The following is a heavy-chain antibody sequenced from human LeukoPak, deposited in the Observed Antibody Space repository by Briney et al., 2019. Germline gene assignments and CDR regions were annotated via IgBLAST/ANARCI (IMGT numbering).Heavy chain of an antibody. Sequence: SVKVSCKASGGTFSSYAISWVRQAPGQGLEWMGGIIPIFGTANYAQKFQGRVTITADKSTSTAYMELSSLRSEDTAVYYCAGLRRRDGLCYYYMDVWGKGTTVTVSS. D-gene: IGHD5-24*01. CDR3: AGLRRRDGLCYYYMDV. CDR2: IIPIFGTA. J-gene: IGHJ6*03. V-gene: IGHV1-69*06. CDR1: GGTFSSYA.